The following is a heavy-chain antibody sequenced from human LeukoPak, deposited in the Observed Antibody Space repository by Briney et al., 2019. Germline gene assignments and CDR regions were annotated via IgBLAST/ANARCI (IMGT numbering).Heavy chain of an antibody. J-gene: IGHJ3*02. D-gene: IGHD3-22*01. CDR2: IYYSVST. CDR1: GGSISSSSYY. CDR3: ARILSRYYDSSGYHHDAFDI. Sequence: SGTLSLTCTVSGGSISSSSYYWGWIRQPPGKGLEWIGSIYYSVSTYYNPSLKSRVTISVDTSKNQFSLKLSSVTAADTAVYYCARILSRYYDSSGYHHDAFDIWGQGTMVTVSS. V-gene: IGHV4-39*07.